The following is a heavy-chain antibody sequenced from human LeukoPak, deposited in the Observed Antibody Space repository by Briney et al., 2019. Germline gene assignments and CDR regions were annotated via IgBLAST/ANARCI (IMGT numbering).Heavy chain of an antibody. J-gene: IGHJ6*04. CDR1: GFTFSGSA. D-gene: IGHD4-17*01. CDR3: TRVTGDYAYYYYYGMDV. V-gene: IGHV3-73*01. Sequence: SGGSLTLSCAASGFTFSGSAMHWVRQASGKGVEWVGRIRSKANSYATAYAASVKGRFTISRDDSNNTSYLQMNSLKTEDTAVYYCTRVTGDYAYYYYYGMDVWGKGTTVTVSS. CDR2: IRSKANSYAT.